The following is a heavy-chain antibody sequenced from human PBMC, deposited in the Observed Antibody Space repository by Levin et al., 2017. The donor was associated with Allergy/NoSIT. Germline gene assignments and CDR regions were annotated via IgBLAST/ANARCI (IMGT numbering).Heavy chain of an antibody. Sequence: GESLKISCKGSAFSFASYWISWVRQMPGKGLEWMGRIDLSDSYTNYSPSFQGHVTISGDKSIGTAYLQWSGLRASDTAMYYCVRPGDDAFNMWGQGTMVTVSS. CDR2: IDLSDSYT. V-gene: IGHV5-10-1*01. CDR3: VRPGDDAFNM. D-gene: IGHD3-16*01. CDR1: AFSFASYW. J-gene: IGHJ3*02.